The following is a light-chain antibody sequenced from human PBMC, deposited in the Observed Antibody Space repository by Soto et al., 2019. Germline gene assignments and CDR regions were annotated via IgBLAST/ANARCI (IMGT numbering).Light chain of an antibody. CDR2: GAP. V-gene: IGKV3-15*01. J-gene: IGKJ1*01. CDR1: QSISSN. CDR3: QQYNDRLWT. Sequence: EIVMTQSPATPSMSPGERATLSCRASQSISSNLAWYQQKPGQVPRLLIYGAPTRATVIPARFSASEAGTGFTLTISGLQSEDFADYYCQQYNDRLWTFGKGTKV.